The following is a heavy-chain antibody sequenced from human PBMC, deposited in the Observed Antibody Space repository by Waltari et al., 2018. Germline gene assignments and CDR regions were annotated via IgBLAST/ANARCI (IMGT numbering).Heavy chain of an antibody. CDR2: IIPICGTA. Sequence: QVQLVQSGAEVKKPGSSVKVSCKASGGTFSSYAISWVRQAPGQGLEWMGRIIPICGTANHAQKSQRRFTITVDKSTSTAYMEMRSLRSEDTAVYYCAAARYCGGDCWYFQHWGQGTLVTVSS. V-gene: IGHV1-69*08. CDR3: AAARYCGGDCWYFQH. J-gene: IGHJ1*01. D-gene: IGHD2-21*01. CDR1: GGTFSSYA.